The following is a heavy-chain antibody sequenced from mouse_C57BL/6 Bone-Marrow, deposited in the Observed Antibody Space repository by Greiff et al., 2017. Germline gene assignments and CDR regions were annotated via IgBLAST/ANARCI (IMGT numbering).Heavy chain of an antibody. Sequence: VQLQQPGPELVKPGASVKLSCKASGYTFTSYCMNWVKQRPGQGLEWIGMIHPNSGSTTYNEKFKSKATLTVDKSSSTAYMHLSSLTSEDSAAADYAPVYYGGSPFYFDYWGQGTTLTVSS. J-gene: IGHJ2*01. D-gene: IGHD1-1*01. CDR3: APVYYGGSPFYFDY. CDR1: GYTFTSYC. CDR2: IHPNSGST. V-gene: IGHV1-64*01.